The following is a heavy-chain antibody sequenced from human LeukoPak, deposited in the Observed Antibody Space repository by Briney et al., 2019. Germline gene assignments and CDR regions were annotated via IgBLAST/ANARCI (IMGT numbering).Heavy chain of an antibody. CDR2: INHSGST. J-gene: IGHJ4*02. V-gene: IGHV4-34*01. Sequence: ASETLSLTCAVYGGSFSGYYWSWIRQPPGKGLEWIGEINHSGSTNYNPSLKSRVTISVDTSKNQFSLKLSSVTAADTAVYYCARGITMVRGVLLDYFDYWGQGTLVTVSS. CDR1: GGSFSGYY. CDR3: ARGITMVRGVLLDYFDY. D-gene: IGHD3-10*01.